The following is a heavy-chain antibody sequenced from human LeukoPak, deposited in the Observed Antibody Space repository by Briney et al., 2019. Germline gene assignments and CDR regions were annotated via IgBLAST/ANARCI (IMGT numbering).Heavy chain of an antibody. J-gene: IGHJ3*02. V-gene: IGHV4-4*07. CDR1: GGSISSYY. D-gene: IGHD2-15*01. Sequence: PSETLSLTCTVSGGSISSYYWSWIRQPAGKGLEWIGRIFTSGSTNYNPSLKSRVTISVDKSKNQFSLKLSSVTAADTAVYYCARDRGPLPGDVFNIGAKGKMAPVFS. CDR3: ARDRGPLPGDVFNI. CDR2: IFTSGST.